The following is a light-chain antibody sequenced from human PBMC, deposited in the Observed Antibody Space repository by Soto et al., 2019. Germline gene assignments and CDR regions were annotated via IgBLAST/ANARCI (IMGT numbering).Light chain of an antibody. V-gene: IGKV1-8*01. J-gene: IGKJ5*01. CDR1: QDIGSV. CDR3: QHYLNYPIT. CDR2: GAS. Sequence: AIRMTQAPSSLFASXVDTVTITXXASQDIGSVLAWYQQKPGTAPKVLISGASNLHGGVPSRFSGSGSRTDFTLTITHLQSEDFATYYCQHYLNYPITFGQGTRLEIK.